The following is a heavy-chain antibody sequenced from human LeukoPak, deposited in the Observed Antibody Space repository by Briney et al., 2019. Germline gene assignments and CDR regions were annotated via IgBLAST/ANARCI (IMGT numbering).Heavy chain of an antibody. CDR2: IYYSGST. V-gene: IGHV4-59*08. Sequence: SETLSLICTVSGGSISSYYWSWMRQPPGKGLEWIGYIYYSGSTNYNPSLKSRVTISVDTTKNQFSLKLSSVTAADTAVYYCARRGSSAAHFAEWAQKTLVTLSS. J-gene: IGHJ4*02. CDR1: GGSISSYY. CDR3: ARRGSSAAHFAE. D-gene: IGHD6-13*01.